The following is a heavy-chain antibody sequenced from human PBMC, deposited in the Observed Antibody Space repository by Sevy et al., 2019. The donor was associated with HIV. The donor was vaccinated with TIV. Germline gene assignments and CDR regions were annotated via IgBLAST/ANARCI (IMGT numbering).Heavy chain of an antibody. CDR1: GGSFTAYY. CDR3: ARVEVQPGRTSSVDV. Sequence: SETLSLTCAVSGGSFTAYYWTWIRQPPGKGLEWIGTVSHSGGSNYNPSLKSRVSISVETSKSQFSLKLKSTTGADTAVYFCARVEVQPGRTSSVDVWGKGTAVTVSS. V-gene: IGHV4-34*01. CDR2: VSHSGGS. D-gene: IGHD2-2*01. J-gene: IGHJ6*04.